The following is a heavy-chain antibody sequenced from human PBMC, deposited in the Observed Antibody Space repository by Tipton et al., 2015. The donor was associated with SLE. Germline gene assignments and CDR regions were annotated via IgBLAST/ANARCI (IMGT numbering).Heavy chain of an antibody. V-gene: IGHV4-34*01. CDR1: GGSFSGYY. J-gene: IGHJ6*02. Sequence: LRLSCAVYGGSFSGYYWSWIRQPPGKGLEWIGEINHSGSTNYNPSLKSRVTISVDTSKNQFSLKLSSVTAADTAVYYCARRRECGSCPEAYAYYYGMDVWGQGTTVTVSS. D-gene: IGHD2-2*01. CDR3: ARRRECGSCPEAYAYYYGMDV. CDR2: INHSGST.